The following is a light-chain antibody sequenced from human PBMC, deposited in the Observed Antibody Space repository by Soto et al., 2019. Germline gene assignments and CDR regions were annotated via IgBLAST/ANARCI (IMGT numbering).Light chain of an antibody. CDR1: QSLNSNF. CDR2: AAS. V-gene: IGKV3-20*01. Sequence: EIVLTQSPGTLSLSRGESATLSCRASQSLNSNFLAWYQQKPGQAPSLLVYAASSRATGIPDRFSGSASGTVFTLTISRLEPEDFVVYYCQQYDTSPPRYTFGQGTKLEIK. CDR3: QQYDTSPPRYT. J-gene: IGKJ2*01.